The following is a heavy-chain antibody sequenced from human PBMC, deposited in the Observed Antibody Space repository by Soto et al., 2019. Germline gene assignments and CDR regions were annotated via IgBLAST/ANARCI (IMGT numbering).Heavy chain of an antibody. J-gene: IGHJ4*02. Sequence: SETLSLTCTVSGGSISSYYWSWIRQPPGKGLEWIGYIYYSGSTNYNPSLKSRVTISVDTSKNQFSLKLSSVTAADTAVYYCARTYSSSFDYWGQGTLVTVS. CDR2: IYYSGST. CDR1: GGSISSYY. CDR3: ARTYSSSFDY. D-gene: IGHD6-13*01. V-gene: IGHV4-59*08.